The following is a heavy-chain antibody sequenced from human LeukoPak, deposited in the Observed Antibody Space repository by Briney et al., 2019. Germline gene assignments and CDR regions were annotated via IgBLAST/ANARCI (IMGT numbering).Heavy chain of an antibody. V-gene: IGHV3-30*02. CDR3: AKLPKYSSGWYNDAFDI. D-gene: IGHD6-19*01. CDR1: GFTFSSYG. CDR2: IRYDGSNK. Sequence: GGSLRLSCAASGFTFSSYGMHWVRQAPGKGLEWVAFIRYDGSNKYYADSVKGRFTISRDNSKNTLYLQMNSLRAEDTAVYYCAKLPKYSSGWYNDAFDIWGQGTMVTVSS. J-gene: IGHJ3*02.